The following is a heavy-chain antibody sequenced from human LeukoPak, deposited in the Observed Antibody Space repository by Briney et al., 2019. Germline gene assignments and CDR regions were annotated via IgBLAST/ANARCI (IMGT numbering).Heavy chain of an antibody. CDR3: VKERALDIVPAASDRQGSWFDP. Sequence: GGSLRLSCSASGFTFSSYAMHWVRQAPGKGLEYVSAISSNGGSKYYADSVKGRFTIARDNSKNTLHLQMSSVSAEDPTVYYCVKERALDIVPAASDRQGSWFDPWGQGTLVTVSS. V-gene: IGHV3-64D*06. CDR1: GFTFSSYA. CDR2: ISSNGGSK. D-gene: IGHD2-2*01. J-gene: IGHJ5*02.